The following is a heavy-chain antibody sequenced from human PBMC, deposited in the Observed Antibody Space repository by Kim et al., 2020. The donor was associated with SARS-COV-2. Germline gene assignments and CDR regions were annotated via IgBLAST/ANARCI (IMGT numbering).Heavy chain of an antibody. CDR2: IYYSGST. CDR3: ARHPSSGYDY. CDR1: GGSISSSSYY. V-gene: IGHV4-39*01. Sequence: SETLSLTCTVSGGSISSSSYYWGWIRQPPGKGLEWIGSIYYSGSTYYNPSLKSRVTISVDTSKNQFSLKLSSVTAADTAVYYCARHPSSGYDYWGQGTLVTVSS. J-gene: IGHJ4*02. D-gene: IGHD6-19*01.